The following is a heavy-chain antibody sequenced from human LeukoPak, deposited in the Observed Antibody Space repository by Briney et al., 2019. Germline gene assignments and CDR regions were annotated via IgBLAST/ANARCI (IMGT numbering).Heavy chain of an antibody. J-gene: IGHJ4*02. CDR3: ASGLVAGTRVNGY. D-gene: IGHD6-19*01. Sequence: SETLSLTCAVYGGSFSGYYWSWIRQPPGKGLEWVGEINHSGSTNYNPSLKSRVTISVDTSTNQFSLKLSSVTAADTAVYYCASGLVAGTRVNGYWGQGTLVTVSS. CDR2: INHSGST. CDR1: GGSFSGYY. V-gene: IGHV4-34*01.